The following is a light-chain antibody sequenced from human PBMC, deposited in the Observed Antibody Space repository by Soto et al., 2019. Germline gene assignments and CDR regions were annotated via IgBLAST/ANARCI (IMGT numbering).Light chain of an antibody. V-gene: IGKV1-5*03. CDR2: KAS. CDR3: QQSYSSPCT. CDR1: QTISSW. J-gene: IGKJ5*01. Sequence: DIQMAQSPSTLSRSLGARVTITCWASQTISSWLAWYQQKPGKAPKLLIYKASTLKSGVPSRFSGSGSGTEFTLTISSLQPEDFATYYCQQSYSSPCTFGQGTQLDIK.